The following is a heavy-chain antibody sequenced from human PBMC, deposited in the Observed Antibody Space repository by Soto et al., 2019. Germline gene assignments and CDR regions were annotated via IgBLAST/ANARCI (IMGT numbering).Heavy chain of an antibody. CDR1: GGSISSSSYY. D-gene: IGHD6-6*01. CDR3: ARHEGIAARPGGGFDY. Sequence: SETLSLTCTVSGGSISSSSYYWGWIRQPPGKGLEWIGSIYYSGSTYYNPSLKSRVTISVDTSKNQFSLKLSSVTAADTAVYYCARHEGIAARPGGGFDYWGQGTLVTVS. CDR2: IYYSGST. V-gene: IGHV4-39*01. J-gene: IGHJ4*02.